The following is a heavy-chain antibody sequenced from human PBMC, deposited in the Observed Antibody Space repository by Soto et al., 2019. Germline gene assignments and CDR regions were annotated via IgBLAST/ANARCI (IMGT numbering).Heavy chain of an antibody. Sequence: EVQLLESGGGLVQPGGSLRLSCAASGFTFSSYAMSWVRQAPGKGLERVSAISASGISTYFADSVKGRFTISRDNSKNLVHLQMNSLRVEDTAVYYCAKDLGHCSSTTCYLHYWGQGTLVTVSS. J-gene: IGHJ4*02. CDR2: ISASGIST. D-gene: IGHD2-2*01. V-gene: IGHV3-23*01. CDR3: AKDLGHCSSTTCYLHY. CDR1: GFTFSSYA.